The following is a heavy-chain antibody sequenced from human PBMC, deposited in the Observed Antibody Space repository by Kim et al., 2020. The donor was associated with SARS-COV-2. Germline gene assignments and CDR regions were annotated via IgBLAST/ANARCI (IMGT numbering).Heavy chain of an antibody. CDR2: ISYDGSNK. V-gene: IGHV3-30*18. CDR3: AKDRGSEADY. D-gene: IGHD3-10*01. Sequence: GGSLRLSCAASGFTFSSYGMHWVRQAPGKGLEWVAVISYDGSNKNYADSVKGRFTISRDNSKNTLYLQMNSLKTEDTAVYYCAKDRGSEADYWGQGTLVTVSS. CDR1: GFTFSSYG. J-gene: IGHJ4*02.